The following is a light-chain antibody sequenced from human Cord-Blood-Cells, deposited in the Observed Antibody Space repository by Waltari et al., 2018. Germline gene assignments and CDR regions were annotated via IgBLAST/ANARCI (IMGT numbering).Light chain of an antibody. CDR3: CSYAGSYNWV. V-gene: IGLV2-11*01. J-gene: IGLJ3*02. CDR1: SSDVGGYNY. CDR2: DVS. Sequence: QSALTQPRSVSGSPGQSVTISCTGTSSDVGGYNYVSWYQQHPGKAPKLMIYDVSKRPSGVPHRFSGSKSGNTASLTISGLQAEDEADYYCCSYAGSYNWVFGGGTK.